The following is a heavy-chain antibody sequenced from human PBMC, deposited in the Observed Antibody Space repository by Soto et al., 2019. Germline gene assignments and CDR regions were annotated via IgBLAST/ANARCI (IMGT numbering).Heavy chain of an antibody. V-gene: IGHV3-30*18. CDR3: AEDTGTVHWFAP. CDR2: ISYDGSNK. J-gene: IGHJ5*02. CDR1: GFAFSSYG. Sequence: GGSLRLSCAASGFAFSSYGMHWVRQAPGKGLEWVAVISYDGSNKYYADSVKGRFTISRDNSKNTLYLQMNSLRAEDTAVYYCAEDTGTVHWFAPWGQGTLVTVSS. D-gene: IGHD2-8*02.